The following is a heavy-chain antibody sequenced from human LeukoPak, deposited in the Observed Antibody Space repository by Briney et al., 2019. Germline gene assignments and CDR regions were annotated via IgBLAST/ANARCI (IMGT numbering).Heavy chain of an antibody. J-gene: IGHJ4*02. CDR3: ARGRVDNVVVPATMSRSFDY. D-gene: IGHD2-2*03. V-gene: IGHV4-34*01. Sequence: SETLSLTCAVYGGSFSGFYLSWIRQPPGKGLEWIGEINHSGSTNYNPSLKSRVTISVDTSKNQFSLKLSSVTAADTAVYYCARGRVDNVVVPATMSRSFDYWGQGTLVTVSS. CDR1: GGSFSGFY. CDR2: INHSGST.